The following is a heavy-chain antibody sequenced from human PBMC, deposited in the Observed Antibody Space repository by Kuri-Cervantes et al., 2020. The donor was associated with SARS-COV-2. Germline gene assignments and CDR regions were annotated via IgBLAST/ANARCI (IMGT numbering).Heavy chain of an antibody. J-gene: IGHJ6*02. D-gene: IGHD3-3*01. CDR1: GFTSSSYA. CDR2: ISYDGSNK. CDR3: ARDVAIFGVVILYYYYGMDV. V-gene: IGHV3-30-3*01. Sequence: GGSLRLSCAASGFTSSSYAMHWVRQAPGKGLEWVAVISYDGSNKYYADSVKGRFTISRDNSKNTLYLQMNSLRAEDTAVYYCARDVAIFGVVILYYYYGMDVWGQGTTVTVSS.